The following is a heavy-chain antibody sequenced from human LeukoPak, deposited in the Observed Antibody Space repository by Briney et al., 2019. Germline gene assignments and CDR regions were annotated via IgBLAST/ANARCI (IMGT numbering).Heavy chain of an antibody. V-gene: IGHV4-39*07. Sequence: SETLSLTCTVSGGSISSSSYYWGWIRQPPGKGLEWIGSIYYSGSTYYNPSLKSRVTISVDTSKNQFSLKLSSVTAADTAVYYCARSIVVPAAKGGWFDPWGQGTLVTVSS. CDR3: ARSIVVPAAKGGWFDP. J-gene: IGHJ5*02. CDR1: GGSISSSSYY. CDR2: IYYSGST. D-gene: IGHD2-2*01.